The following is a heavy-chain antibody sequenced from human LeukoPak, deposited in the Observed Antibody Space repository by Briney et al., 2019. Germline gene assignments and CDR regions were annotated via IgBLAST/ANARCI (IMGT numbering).Heavy chain of an antibody. CDR3: SSSSWYSEYFQH. Sequence: QTLSLTCAISGDSVSSNSAAWNWIRQSPSRGLEWLGRTYYRSKWYNDYAVSVKSRITINPDTSKNQFSLQLNSVTPEDTAVYYCSSSSWYSEYFQHWGQGTLVTVSS. CDR1: GDSVSSNSAA. V-gene: IGHV6-1*01. J-gene: IGHJ1*01. CDR2: TYYRSKWYN. D-gene: IGHD6-13*01.